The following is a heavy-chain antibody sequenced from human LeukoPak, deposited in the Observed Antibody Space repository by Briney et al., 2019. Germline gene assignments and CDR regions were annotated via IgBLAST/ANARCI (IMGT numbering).Heavy chain of an antibody. V-gene: IGHV1-18*01. CDR2: ISAYNGNT. CDR1: GYTFTCYG. CDR3: ARAPLKPPRGSSWAY. Sequence: GASVKVSCKASGYTFTCYGISWVRQAPGQGLEWMGWISAYNGNTNYAQKLQGRVTMTTDTSTSTAYMELRSLRSDDTAVYYCARAPLKPPRGSSWAYWGQGTLVTVSS. D-gene: IGHD6-13*01. J-gene: IGHJ4*02.